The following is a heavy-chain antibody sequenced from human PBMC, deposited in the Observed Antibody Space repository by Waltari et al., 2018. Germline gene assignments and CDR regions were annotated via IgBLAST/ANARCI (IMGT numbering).Heavy chain of an antibody. J-gene: IGHJ5*02. CDR3: AKAHFYDTSGYIEH. V-gene: IGHV3-23*01. CDR2: INGYGDKT. Sequence: EVQVLESGGGLVQPGGSLRLTCAASGFLFNHYAINWVRLATGKGLEWVSGINGYGDKTYYADSVKGRFTLSRDNSRNTLSLQMNSLRAEDTAVYYCAKAHFYDTSGYIEHWGQGTLVTVSS. D-gene: IGHD3-22*01. CDR1: GFLFNHYA.